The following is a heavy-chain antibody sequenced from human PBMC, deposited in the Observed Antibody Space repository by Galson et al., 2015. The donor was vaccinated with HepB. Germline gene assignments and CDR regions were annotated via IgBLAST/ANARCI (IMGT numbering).Heavy chain of an antibody. CDR3: VRDLVPAAPPRDYYGMDV. Sequence: SLRLSCAASGFIFSSYCMSWVRQAPGKGLEWVANIKQDGSEKYYVDSVEGRFTISRDNAKNSLYLQMSSLRVEDTAVYYCVRDLVPAAPPRDYYGMDVWGQGATVTVSS. V-gene: IGHV3-7*01. CDR2: IKQDGSEK. D-gene: IGHD2-2*01. J-gene: IGHJ6*02. CDR1: GFIFSSYC.